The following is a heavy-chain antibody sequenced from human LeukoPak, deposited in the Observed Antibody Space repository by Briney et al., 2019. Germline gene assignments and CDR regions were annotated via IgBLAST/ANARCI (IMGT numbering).Heavy chain of an antibody. J-gene: IGHJ5*02. Sequence: GGSLRLSCAASGFTFEDYGMHWVRHAPGKGLEWVSLITGNGVSTYYADSVKGRFTTSRDNSKNSLYLQMNSLRTEDTALYYCAKCVYSNIYYWFAPWGQGILVSVSS. V-gene: IGHV3-43*02. CDR3: AKCVYSNIYYWFAP. D-gene: IGHD6-13*01. CDR1: GFTFEDYG. CDR2: ITGNGVST.